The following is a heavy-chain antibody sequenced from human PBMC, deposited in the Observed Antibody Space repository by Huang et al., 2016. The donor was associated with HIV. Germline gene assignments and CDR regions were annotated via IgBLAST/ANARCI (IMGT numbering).Heavy chain of an antibody. Sequence: QLQLQESGPGLVKPSETLSLTCSLSDGSISSSSYYWGWIRQPPGKGLEWIATVFYDGNTYYNPSLKSRVTISVDTSKNQFSLNLSSVTAADTAVYYCAAMVRGVISYFDYWGQGTLVTVSS. CDR3: AAMVRGVISYFDY. J-gene: IGHJ4*02. CDR1: DGSISSSSYY. D-gene: IGHD3-10*01. CDR2: VFYDGNT. V-gene: IGHV4-39*01.